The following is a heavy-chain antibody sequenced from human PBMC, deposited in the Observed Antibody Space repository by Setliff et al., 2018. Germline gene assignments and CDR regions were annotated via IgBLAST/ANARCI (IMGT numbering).Heavy chain of an antibody. V-gene: IGHV3-7*03. CDR1: GLSYINDW. CDR3: TRNTPDDY. J-gene: IGHJ4*02. Sequence: GGSLRLSCTASGLSYINDWVSWVRQAPGKGLEWLASINPHGSEKYYADSVKGRFTISRDNAKNSLYLQMNNLKTEDTAVYYCTRNTPDDYWGQGTLVTVSS. CDR2: INPHGSEK.